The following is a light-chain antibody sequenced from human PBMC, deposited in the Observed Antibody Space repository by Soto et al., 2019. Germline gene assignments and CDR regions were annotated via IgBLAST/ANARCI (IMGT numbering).Light chain of an antibody. CDR1: QGVTSY. J-gene: IGKJ4*01. Sequence: IQVTQSPSSLSASVGDRVTITCRASQGVTSYLAWYQQQPGKAPKLLIYAASALQTGVSSRFSGSGYGTDFALTISNLQPEDFATYFCQQLYSYPLTFGGGTTVEFK. CDR2: AAS. CDR3: QQLYSYPLT. V-gene: IGKV1-9*01.